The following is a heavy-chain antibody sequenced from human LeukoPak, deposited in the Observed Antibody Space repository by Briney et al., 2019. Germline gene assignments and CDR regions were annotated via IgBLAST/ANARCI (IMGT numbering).Heavy chain of an antibody. V-gene: IGHV3-21*01. CDR2: ISTSSSYI. D-gene: IGHD4-17*01. J-gene: IGHJ3*02. CDR1: GFTFSSYS. Sequence: GGSLRLSCAASGFTFSSYSMNWVRQAPGKGLEWVSSISTSSSYIHYADSVKGRFTISRDNAKNSLYLQMNSLRAEDTAVYYCARGPHWVTGDYDAFDIWGQGTMVTVSS. CDR3: ARGPHWVTGDYDAFDI.